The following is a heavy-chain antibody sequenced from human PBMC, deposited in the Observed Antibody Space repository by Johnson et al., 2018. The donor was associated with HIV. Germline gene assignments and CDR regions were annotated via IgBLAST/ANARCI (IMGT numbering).Heavy chain of an antibody. J-gene: IGHJ3*02. CDR2: IRSKANSYAT. CDR1: GFTFSGSA. Sequence: VQLVESGGGLVQPGGSLKLSCAASGFTFSGSAMHWVRQASGTGLEWVGRIRSKANSYATAYAASVKGRFTISRDDSKNTAYLQMNSLKTEDTAVYYCTRHGGYDPRGYVGAFDIWGQGTMVTVSS. V-gene: IGHV3-73*02. D-gene: IGHD5-12*01. CDR3: TRHGGYDPRGYVGAFDI.